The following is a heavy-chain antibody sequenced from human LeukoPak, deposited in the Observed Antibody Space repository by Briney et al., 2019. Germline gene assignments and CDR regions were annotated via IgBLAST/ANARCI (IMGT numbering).Heavy chain of an antibody. J-gene: IGHJ4*02. D-gene: IGHD3-22*01. CDR3: ARRNRNDSSGG. CDR2: INPNSGGT. V-gene: IGHV1-2*06. CDR1: GGTFSSYA. Sequence: EASVKVSCTASGGTFSSYAISWVRQAPGQGPEWMGRINPNSGGTNYAQKFQGRVTMTRDTSISTAYMELSRLRSDDTAVYYCARRNRNDSSGGWGQGTLVTVSS.